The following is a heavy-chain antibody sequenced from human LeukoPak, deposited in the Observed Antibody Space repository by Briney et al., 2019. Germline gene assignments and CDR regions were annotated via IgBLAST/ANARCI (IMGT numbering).Heavy chain of an antibody. D-gene: IGHD5-12*01. CDR2: ISGSGGST. V-gene: IGHV3-23*01. J-gene: IGHJ4*02. CDR3: AVFPQGGDGYNSLHRIFDY. Sequence: QSGGSQRLSCAASGFTFSSYAMSWVRQAPGKGLEWVSAISGSGGSTYYADSVKGRFTISRDNSKNTLYLQMNSLRAEDTAVYYCAVFPQGGDGYNSLHRIFDYWGQGTLVTVSS. CDR1: GFTFSSYA.